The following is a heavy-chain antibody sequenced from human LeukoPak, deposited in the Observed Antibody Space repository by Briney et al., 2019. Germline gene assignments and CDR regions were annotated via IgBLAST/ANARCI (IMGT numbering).Heavy chain of an antibody. CDR1: GGSISSYY. D-gene: IGHD2-15*01. CDR3: ARVLRRYCTGGSCTGYMDV. CDR2: IYYGGST. V-gene: IGHV4-59*01. Sequence: SETLSLTCIVSGGSISSYYWTWIRQPPGKGLEWIGFIYYGGSTNYNPSFKSRVTISVDASKNQFSLKLSSVTAADTAVYYCARVLRRYCTGGSCTGYMDVWGKGTTVTISS. J-gene: IGHJ6*03.